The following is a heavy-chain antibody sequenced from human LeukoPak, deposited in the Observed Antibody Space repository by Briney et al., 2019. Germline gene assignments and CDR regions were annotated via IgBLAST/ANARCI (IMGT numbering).Heavy chain of an antibody. CDR1: GFTFSTYR. V-gene: IGHV3-74*01. J-gene: IGHJ4*02. CDR2: INSDGSST. CDR3: ASQRWLQSSFDY. D-gene: IGHD5-24*01. Sequence: GGSLRLSCAASGFTFSTYRMSWVRQAPGKGLVWVSRINSDGSSTSYADSVKGRFTISRDNAKNTLYLQMNSLRAEDTAVYYCASQRWLQSSFDYWGQGTLVTVSS.